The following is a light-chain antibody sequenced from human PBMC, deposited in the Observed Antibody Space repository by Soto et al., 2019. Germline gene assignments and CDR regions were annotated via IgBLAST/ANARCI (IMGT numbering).Light chain of an antibody. V-gene: IGKV3-15*01. Sequence: EIVMTQSPATLSVSPGERATLSCRASQSVSGNLAWYQQRPGQAPRLLIYGASTRATGIPARFSGSGSGTEFNFPISSLQSEDFAVYYCQQYNNWPPITFGQGTKLEIK. J-gene: IGKJ2*01. CDR2: GAS. CDR3: QQYNNWPPIT. CDR1: QSVSGN.